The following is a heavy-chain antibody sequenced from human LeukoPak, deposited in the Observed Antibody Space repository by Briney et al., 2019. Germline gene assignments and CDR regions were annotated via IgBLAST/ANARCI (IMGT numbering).Heavy chain of an antibody. J-gene: IGHJ5*02. CDR1: GFTFSSYA. CDR3: ARYEHSYSSSFNWFDP. D-gene: IGHD6-13*01. Sequence: QTGGSLRLSCAASGFTFSSYAMHWVRQAPGKGLEWVAVISYDGSNKYYADSVKGRFSISRDNSKNTLYLQMNSLRAEDTAVYYCARYEHSYSSSFNWFDPWGQGTLVTVSS. CDR2: ISYDGSNK. V-gene: IGHV3-30-3*01.